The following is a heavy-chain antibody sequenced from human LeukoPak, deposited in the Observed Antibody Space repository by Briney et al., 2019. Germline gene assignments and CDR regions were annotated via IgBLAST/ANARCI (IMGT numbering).Heavy chain of an antibody. CDR3: ARDNGSGYYYYYMDV. CDR2: INAGNGNT. CDR1: GYTFTSYA. J-gene: IGHJ6*03. Sequence: ASVKVSCKASGYTFTSYAMHWVRQAPGQRLEWMGWINAGNGNTKYSQKFQGRVTITRDTSASTAYMELSSLRSEDTAVYYCARDNGSGYYYYYMDVWGKGTTVTVSS. D-gene: IGHD3-10*01. V-gene: IGHV1-3*01.